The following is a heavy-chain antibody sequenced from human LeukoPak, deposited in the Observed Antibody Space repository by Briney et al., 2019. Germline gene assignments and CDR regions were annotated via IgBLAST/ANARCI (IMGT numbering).Heavy chain of an antibody. CDR1: GYFISSGYY. D-gene: IGHD1-26*01. J-gene: IGHJ3*02. V-gene: IGHV4-38-2*02. CDR3: ARFFGSYYVRAFDI. Sequence: SETLSLTCTVFGYFISSGYYWGWIRQPPGKGLEWIGSIYHSGSTYYNPSLKSRVTISVDTSKNQFSLKLSSVTAADTAVYYCARFFGSYYVRAFDIWGQGTMVTVSS. CDR2: IYHSGST.